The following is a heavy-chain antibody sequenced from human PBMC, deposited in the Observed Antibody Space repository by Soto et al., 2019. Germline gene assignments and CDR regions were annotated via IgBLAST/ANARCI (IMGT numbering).Heavy chain of an antibody. J-gene: IGHJ4*02. CDR3: ARVTGFYGSWEIDY. D-gene: IGHD3-10*01. CDR1: GFTFTGFA. Sequence: QVQLVESGGGVVQPGRSLRLSCAASGFTFTGFAMYWVRQAPGKGLEWVAVTSFDGSNEYYADFVEGRFTISRDNSKNTLYMQMISLRPEDTAVDYCARVTGFYGSWEIDYWGQGTLVTVSS. V-gene: IGHV3-30-3*01. CDR2: TSFDGSNE.